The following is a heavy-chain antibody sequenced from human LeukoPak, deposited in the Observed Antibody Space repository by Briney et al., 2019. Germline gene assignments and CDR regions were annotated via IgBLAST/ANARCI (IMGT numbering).Heavy chain of an antibody. CDR1: GFTFSAHW. CDR3: ARDTEIVGVVIIPLDS. CDR2: IKEDGSEK. Sequence: GGSLRLSCAASGFTFSAHWMSWVRQAPGKGLEWVANIKEDGSEKYYVDSVRGRFTISRDNAKNSLYLQMNSLRAEDTAVYYCARDTEIVGVVIIPLDSWGQGTLVTVSS. V-gene: IGHV3-7*01. J-gene: IGHJ4*02. D-gene: IGHD3-3*01.